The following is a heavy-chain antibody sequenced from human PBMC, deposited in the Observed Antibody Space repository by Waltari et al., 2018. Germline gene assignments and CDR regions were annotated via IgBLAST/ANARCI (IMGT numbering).Heavy chain of an antibody. CDR3: ATSRYSSSWRLSFDY. V-gene: IGHV1-69-2*01. J-gene: IGHJ4*02. CDR2: VDPEDGET. CDR1: GYTFTDYY. Sequence: EVQLVQSGAEVKKPGAPVKISCKASGYTFTDYYMHWVQQAPGKGLEWMGRVDPEDGETIYAEKFQGRVTITADTSTDTAYMELSSLRSEDTAVYYCATSRYSSSWRLSFDYWGQGTLVTVSS. D-gene: IGHD6-13*01.